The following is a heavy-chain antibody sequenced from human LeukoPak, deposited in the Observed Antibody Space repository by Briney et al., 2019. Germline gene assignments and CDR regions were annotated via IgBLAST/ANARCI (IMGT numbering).Heavy chain of an antibody. D-gene: IGHD1-26*01. V-gene: IGHV3-21*01. CDR1: GFTFSSYS. CDR2: LSSSSSYI. CDR3: ARIVNYSGSYSS. Sequence: GGSLRLSCAASGFTFSSYSMNWVRQAPGKGLEWVSSLSSSSSYIYYADSVKGRFTISRDNAKNSLYLQMNSLRAEDTAVYCCARIVNYSGSYSSWGQGTLVTVSS. J-gene: IGHJ5*02.